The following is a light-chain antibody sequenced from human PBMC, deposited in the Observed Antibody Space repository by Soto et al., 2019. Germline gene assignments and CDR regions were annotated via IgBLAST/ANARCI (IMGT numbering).Light chain of an antibody. J-gene: IGLJ2*01. V-gene: IGLV2-14*01. CDR2: EVS. Sequence: QSALTQPASVSGSPGQSITTSCTGTSSDVGAYNYVSWYQQHPGKAPKLLIYEVSNRPSGVSNRFSGSKSGNTASLTISGLQAEDEADYYCSSYTSSSTLGVFGGGTQLTDL. CDR1: SSDVGAYNY. CDR3: SSYTSSSTLGV.